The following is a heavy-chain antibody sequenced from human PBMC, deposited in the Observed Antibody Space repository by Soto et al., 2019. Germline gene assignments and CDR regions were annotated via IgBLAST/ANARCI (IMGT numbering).Heavy chain of an antibody. CDR1: GFTFSDSY. CDR2: ITFSGNTV. J-gene: IGHJ6*02. V-gene: IGHV3-11*01. Sequence: GGSLRLSXAASGFTFSDSYMSWIRQAPGKGLEWISYITFSGNTVYYADSLKGRFTISRDNAKNSLYLQMNRLRAEDTAVYYCARVSWREKYGMDVWGQGTTVTVSS. CDR3: ARVSWREKYGMDV.